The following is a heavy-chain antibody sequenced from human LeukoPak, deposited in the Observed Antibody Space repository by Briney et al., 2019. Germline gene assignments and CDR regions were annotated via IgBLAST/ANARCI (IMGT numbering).Heavy chain of an antibody. CDR3: ARAPTYYDIFYYYGMDV. Sequence: ASVKVSCKASGGTFSSYAISWVRQAPGQGLEWMGRIIPILGIANYAQKFQGRVTITAGKSTSTAYMELSSLRSEDTAVYYCARAPTYYDIFYYYGMDVWGQGTTVTVSS. D-gene: IGHD3-9*01. CDR1: GGTFSSYA. V-gene: IGHV1-69*04. CDR2: IIPILGIA. J-gene: IGHJ6*02.